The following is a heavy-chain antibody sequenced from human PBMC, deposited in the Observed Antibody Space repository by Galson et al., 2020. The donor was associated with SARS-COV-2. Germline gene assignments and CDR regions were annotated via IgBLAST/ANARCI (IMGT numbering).Heavy chain of an antibody. CDR3: AHRRAVFGAPYFDY. J-gene: IGHJ4*02. Sequence: SGPTLVKPTQTLTLTCTFSGFSLSTSGVGVGWIRQPPGKALEWLALIYWDDAKRYSPSLKSRLTITKDTSKNQVVLTMTNMDPVDTATYYCAHRRAVFGAPYFDYWGQGTLVTVSS. CDR1: GFSLSTSGVG. D-gene: IGHD3-3*01. CDR2: IYWDDAK. V-gene: IGHV2-5*02.